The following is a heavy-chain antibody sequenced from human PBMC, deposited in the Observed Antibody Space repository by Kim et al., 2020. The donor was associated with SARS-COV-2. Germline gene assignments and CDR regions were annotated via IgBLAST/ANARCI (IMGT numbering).Heavy chain of an antibody. CDR2: ST. Sequence: STYYAGSVKGGCAIYRDHSTNTLYLQMNSLRAEDTAVYYCARVTFYGMYVWGQGTTVTVSS. V-gene: IGHV3-66*01. J-gene: IGHJ6*02. CDR3: ARVTFYGMYV.